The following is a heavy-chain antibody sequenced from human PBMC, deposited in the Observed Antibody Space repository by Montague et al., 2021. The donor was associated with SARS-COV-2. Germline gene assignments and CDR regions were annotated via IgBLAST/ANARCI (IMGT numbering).Heavy chain of an antibody. CDR2: IGTAGDT. Sequence: SLRLSCAASGFTFSSYDMHWVRQATGKGLEWVSAIGTAGDTYYPGSVKGRFTNSRENAKNSLYLQMNSLRAGDTAVYYCARAGLGGAYYYYYGMDVWGQGTTVTVSS. CDR1: GFTFSSYD. CDR3: ARAGLGGAYYYYYGMDV. V-gene: IGHV3-13*01. J-gene: IGHJ6*02. D-gene: IGHD4-23*01.